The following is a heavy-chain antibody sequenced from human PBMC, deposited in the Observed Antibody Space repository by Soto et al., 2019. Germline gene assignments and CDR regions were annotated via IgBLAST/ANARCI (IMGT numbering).Heavy chain of an antibody. CDR3: ARGWGFGCSSTSCYSFDY. J-gene: IGHJ4*02. Sequence: RLSLRLSCAASGFTVSSNYMSWVRQAPGKVLEWVSVIYSGGSTYYADSVKGLFTISRDNSKNTLYLQMNSLRAEDTAVYYCARGWGFGCSSTSCYSFDYWGQGSLVTVSS. D-gene: IGHD2-2*01. CDR2: IYSGGST. V-gene: IGHV3-53*01. CDR1: GFTVSSNY.